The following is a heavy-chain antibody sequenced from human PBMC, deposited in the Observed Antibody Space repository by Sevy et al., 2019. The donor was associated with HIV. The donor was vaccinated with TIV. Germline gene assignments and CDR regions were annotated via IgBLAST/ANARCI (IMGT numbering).Heavy chain of an antibody. CDR3: AHQTFGRFES. J-gene: IGHJ4*02. Sequence: GGCLRLSCAASGFTFSANWMNWVRQAPGKGLEWVANIKADGSDKHYVDSVEGRFTISRDNAKNLLFLQMNSLRVEDTAIYYCAHQTFGRFESWGQGTLVHVSS. V-gene: IGHV3-7*01. D-gene: IGHD3-16*01. CDR1: GFTFSANW. CDR2: IKADGSDK.